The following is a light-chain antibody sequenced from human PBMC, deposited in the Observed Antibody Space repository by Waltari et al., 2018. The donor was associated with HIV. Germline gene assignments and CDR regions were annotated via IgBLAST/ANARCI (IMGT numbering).Light chain of an antibody. J-gene: IGLJ2*01. V-gene: IGLV1-51*01. CDR3: GTWDGAYVV. CDR1: SSNIWNNY. Sequence: QSVLTQPPSVSAAAGQKVTISCSGSSSNIWNNYVSWYQQLPGTAPNLLIYDNHKRPAGIPDRFSGSKSVTSATLGIAGLQTGDEADYYCGTWDGAYVVFGGGTKLTVL. CDR2: DNH.